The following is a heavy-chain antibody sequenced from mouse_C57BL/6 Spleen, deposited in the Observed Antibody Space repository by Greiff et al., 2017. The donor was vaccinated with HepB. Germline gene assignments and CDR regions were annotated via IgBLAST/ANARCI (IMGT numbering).Heavy chain of an antibody. CDR3: ARSLFDY. Sequence: EVQLQESGPGLVKPSQSLSLTCSVTGYSITSGYYWNWIRQFPGNKLEWMGYISYDGSNNYNPSLKNRISITRDTSQNQFFLKLKSVTTEDTATYYCARSLFDYWGQGTTLTVSS. D-gene: IGHD6-1*01. V-gene: IGHV3-6*01. J-gene: IGHJ2*01. CDR2: ISYDGSN. CDR1: GYSITSGYY.